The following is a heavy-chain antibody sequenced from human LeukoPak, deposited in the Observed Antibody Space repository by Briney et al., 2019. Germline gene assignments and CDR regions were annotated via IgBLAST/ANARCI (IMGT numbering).Heavy chain of an antibody. CDR3: ARFASWDGYNYVEAFGI. CDR1: GGSISSLY. CDR2: IYSSGST. J-gene: IGHJ3*02. Sequence: SETLSLTCTVSGGSISSLYWSWLRQPPGKGLEWIGYIYSSGSTNYSPSLKSRVTISVDTSKNQFSLKLSSVTAADTAVYYCARFASWDGYNYVEAFGIWGQGTLVSVSS. D-gene: IGHD5-24*01. V-gene: IGHV4-4*09.